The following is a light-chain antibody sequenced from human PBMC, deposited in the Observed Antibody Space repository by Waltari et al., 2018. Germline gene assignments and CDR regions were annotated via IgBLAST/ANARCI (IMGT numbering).Light chain of an antibody. CDR2: DVN. J-gene: IGLJ1*01. CDR3: CSYAGSYTYV. CDR1: SSNVGGSNY. Sequence: QSALTQPRSVSGSPGHSVTISCTGSSSNVGGSNYASWYQPHPGKAPKLIIYDVNKRPSGVPDRFSGSKSGDTASLTISGLQVEDEADYYCCSYAGSYTYVFGTGTKVTV. V-gene: IGLV2-11*01.